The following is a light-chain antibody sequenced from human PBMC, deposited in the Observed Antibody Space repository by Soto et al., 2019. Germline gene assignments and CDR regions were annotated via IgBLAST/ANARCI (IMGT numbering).Light chain of an antibody. CDR3: QQYNSWPRT. Sequence: EILMTQSPATLSVSPGERATLSCRASQSVNSNLPWYQQKPGQAPRLLISATSTRAAGIPARFSGSGSGTEFTLTIGSLQSEDFAVYYCQQYNSWPRTFGQGTKVEIK. CDR2: ATS. V-gene: IGKV3-15*01. CDR1: QSVNSN. J-gene: IGKJ1*01.